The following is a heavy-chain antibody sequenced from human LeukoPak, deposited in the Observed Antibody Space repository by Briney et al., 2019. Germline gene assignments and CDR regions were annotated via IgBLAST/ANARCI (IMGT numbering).Heavy chain of an antibody. V-gene: IGHV4-4*07. CDR3: ARISAITLAAFDF. D-gene: IGHD6-19*01. Sequence: PSETLSLTCTVSGASITDYSGSWIRQPAGKGLEWIGRVYTSGSPNYNPSLKSRVAMSVDTSKKQFSLEVRSVTAADTALYYCARISAITLAAFDFWGQGILVTVSS. CDR1: GASITDYS. J-gene: IGHJ4*02. CDR2: VYTSGSP.